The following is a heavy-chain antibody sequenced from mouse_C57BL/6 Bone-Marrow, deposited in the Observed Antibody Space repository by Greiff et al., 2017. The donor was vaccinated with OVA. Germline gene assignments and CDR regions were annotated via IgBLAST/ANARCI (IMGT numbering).Heavy chain of an antibody. CDR1: GYAFSSYW. J-gene: IGHJ4*01. D-gene: IGHD1-1*01. V-gene: IGHV1-80*01. CDR3: AREYGSSYYYAMDY. Sequence: QVQLQQSGAELVKPGASVKISCKASGYAFSSYWMNWVKQRPGKGLEWIGQIYPGDGDTNYNGKFKGKATLTADKSSSTAYMQLSSLTAEDSAVYFCAREYGSSYYYAMDYWGQGTSVTVSS. CDR2: IYPGDGDT.